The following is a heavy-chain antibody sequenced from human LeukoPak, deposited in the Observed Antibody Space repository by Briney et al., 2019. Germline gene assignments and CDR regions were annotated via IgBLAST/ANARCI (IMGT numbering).Heavy chain of an antibody. CDR1: GGSISDYY. V-gene: IGHV4-59*01. Sequence: SETLSLTCTVSGGSISDYYWTWIRQPPGKGLEWIGYIYQSGTTKYNPSPRSRVTISVDTSKNQFSLNLKSVTAADTAVYYCARDVGPQYWGQGILVTVSS. CDR3: ARDVGPQY. CDR2: IYQSGTT. D-gene: IGHD1-26*01. J-gene: IGHJ4*02.